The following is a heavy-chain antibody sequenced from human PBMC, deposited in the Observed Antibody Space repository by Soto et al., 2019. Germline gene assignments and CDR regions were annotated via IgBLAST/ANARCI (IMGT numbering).Heavy chain of an antibody. Sequence: SVKVSCKASGGTFSSYTISWVRQAPGQGLEWMGRIIPILGIANYAQKFQGRVTITADKSTSTAYMELSSLRSEDTAVYYCARQRGYADDSSDPRGFHFDYWGQGTLVTVSS. V-gene: IGHV1-69*02. CDR1: GGTFSSYT. D-gene: IGHD3-22*01. CDR2: IIPILGIA. CDR3: ARQRGYADDSSDPRGFHFDY. J-gene: IGHJ4*02.